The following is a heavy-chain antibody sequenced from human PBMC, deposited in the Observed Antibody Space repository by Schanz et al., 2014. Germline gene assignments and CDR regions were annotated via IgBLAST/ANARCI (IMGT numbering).Heavy chain of an antibody. CDR3: ARDGVDAAAGGNY. D-gene: IGHD6-13*01. CDR1: GYTFTSDS. J-gene: IGHJ4*02. CDR2: ISAYNGNT. Sequence: QVQLVQSGAEVRKPGASVKVSCKASGYTFTSDSMHWVRQAPGQGPEWMGRISAYNGNTNYAQKLQGRVTMTRDTSTSTVYMELSSLRSEDTAVYYCARDGVDAAAGGNYWGQGTLVTVSS. V-gene: IGHV1-46*03.